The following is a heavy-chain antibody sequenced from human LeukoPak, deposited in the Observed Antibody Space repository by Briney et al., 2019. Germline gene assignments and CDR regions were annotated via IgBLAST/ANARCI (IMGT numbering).Heavy chain of an antibody. CDR3: ARDRSDSLPNHRHNYYGSGAYIF. J-gene: IGHJ4*02. CDR2: IYHSGST. Sequence: SETLSLTCTVSGYSISSGYYWGWIRQPPGKGLEWIGSIYHSGSTYYNPSLKSRVTISVDTSKNQFSLKLSSVTAADTAIYYCARDRSDSLPNHRHNYYGSGAYIFWGQGTLVTVSS. V-gene: IGHV4-38-2*02. D-gene: IGHD3-10*01. CDR1: GYSISSGYY.